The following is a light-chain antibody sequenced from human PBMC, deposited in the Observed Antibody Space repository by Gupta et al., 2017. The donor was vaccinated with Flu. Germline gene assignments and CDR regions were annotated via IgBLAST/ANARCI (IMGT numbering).Light chain of an antibody. Sequence: VTLSCTGSSSYVGGYKYVYLDHAQSGKPLKLMIYDVTWRPAGVPVGFSDSRSGNTASLTVCGLSDEEEADYYGSSYAGRITLVFGGWTTLTVL. CDR3: SSYAGRITLV. J-gene: IGLJ2*01. CDR2: DVT. V-gene: IGLV2-8*01. CDR1: SSYVGGYKY.